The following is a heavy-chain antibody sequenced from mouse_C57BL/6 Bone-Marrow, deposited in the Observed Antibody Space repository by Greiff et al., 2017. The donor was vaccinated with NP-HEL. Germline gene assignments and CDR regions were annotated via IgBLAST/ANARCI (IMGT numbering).Heavy chain of an antibody. CDR2: IHPNSGST. Sequence: QVQLQQSGAELVKPGASVKLSCKASGYTFTSYWMHWVKQRPGQGLEWIGMIHPNSGSTNYNEKFKSKATLTVDKSYSTAYMQLSSLTSEDSSVYYCARWNYYYGLFDYWGQGTTLTVSS. CDR1: GYTFTSYW. CDR3: ARWNYYYGLFDY. D-gene: IGHD1-1*01. V-gene: IGHV1-64*01. J-gene: IGHJ2*01.